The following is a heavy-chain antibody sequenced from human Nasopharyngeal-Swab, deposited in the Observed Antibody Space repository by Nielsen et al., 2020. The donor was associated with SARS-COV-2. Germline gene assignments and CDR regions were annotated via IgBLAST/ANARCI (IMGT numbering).Heavy chain of an antibody. D-gene: IGHD6-19*01. CDR1: GDSISNYY. CDR2: IYYSGDT. CDR3: ARRYNSGWCGWFDP. V-gene: IGHV4-59*08. J-gene: IGHJ5*02. Sequence: SETLSLTCTVSGDSISNYYWSWIRQPPGKGLEWLGYIYYSGDTNYNPSFKSRVVISIDTSKNQFSLELSSVTAADTAIYYWARRYNSGWCGWFDPWGHGTPVTVSS.